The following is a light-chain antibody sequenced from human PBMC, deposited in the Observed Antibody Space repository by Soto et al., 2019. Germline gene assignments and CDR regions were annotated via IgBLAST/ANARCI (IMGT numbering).Light chain of an antibody. CDR3: CSYAGSAFV. Sequence: QSALTQPASVSGSPGQSITISCTGTSSDVGSYNLVSWYQHHPGKAPKLMIYEGSERPSGVSNRFSGSKSGNTASLTIFGLQAEDEADYYCCSYAGSAFVFGPGTKLTVL. CDR1: SSDVGSYNL. CDR2: EGS. V-gene: IGLV2-23*01. J-gene: IGLJ1*01.